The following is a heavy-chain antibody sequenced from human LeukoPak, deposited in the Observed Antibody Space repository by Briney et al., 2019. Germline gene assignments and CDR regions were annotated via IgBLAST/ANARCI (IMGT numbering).Heavy chain of an antibody. V-gene: IGHV3-23*01. J-gene: IGHJ4*02. Sequence: GGSLILSCAASGFNFANHAMSWVRQTPGKGLEWVSAISGGGDITYYADSVTGRFTISRDNPKDTLFLQMHSLRPGDTAVYYCVREDTPATANYWGQGTLVTISS. D-gene: IGHD2-21*02. CDR3: VREDTPATANY. CDR1: GFNFANHA. CDR2: ISGGGDIT.